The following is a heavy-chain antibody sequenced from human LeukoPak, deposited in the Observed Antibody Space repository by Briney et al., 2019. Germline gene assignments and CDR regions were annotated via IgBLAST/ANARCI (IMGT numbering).Heavy chain of an antibody. D-gene: IGHD3-10*01. CDR2: INRDASSI. CDR1: GFTFSTYW. J-gene: IGHJ6*03. Sequence: GGSLRLSCAASGFTFSTYWMHWVRQAPGKGLVWVSRINRDASSIAYADSVQGRFTISRDNSKNTLYLQMNSLKGDDTAVYYCAKDSAFYYIDVWGKGTTVIISS. CDR3: AKDSAFYYIDV. V-gene: IGHV3-74*01.